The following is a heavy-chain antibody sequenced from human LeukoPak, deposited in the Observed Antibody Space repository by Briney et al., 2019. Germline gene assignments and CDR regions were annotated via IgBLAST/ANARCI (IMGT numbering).Heavy chain of an antibody. V-gene: IGHV3-30-3*01. J-gene: IGHJ4*02. Sequence: GGSLRLSCAASGFTFTSYNMHWVRQAPGKGLEWVAVISYDGSNKYYADSVKGRFTISRDNAKNSLYLQMNSLRAEDTAVYYCARDSSYGSNFDHFDYWGQGTLVTVSS. CDR3: ARDSSYGSNFDHFDY. CDR1: GFTFTSYN. CDR2: ISYDGSNK. D-gene: IGHD4/OR15-4a*01.